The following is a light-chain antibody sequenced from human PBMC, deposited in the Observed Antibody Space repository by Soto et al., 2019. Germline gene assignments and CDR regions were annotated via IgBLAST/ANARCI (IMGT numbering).Light chain of an antibody. J-gene: IGLJ1*01. CDR1: SSDVGNYHF. CDR2: EVS. V-gene: IGLV2-23*02. CDR3: YSHAGSSTFEG. Sequence: QSVLTEPASVSGSPGQLISISCTGTSSDVGNYHFVSWYQQHPGKAPKLMIYEVSKRPSGVSNRFSGSKSGNTASLTISGLQAEDEADYSFYSHAGSSTFEGFETGTKVTVL.